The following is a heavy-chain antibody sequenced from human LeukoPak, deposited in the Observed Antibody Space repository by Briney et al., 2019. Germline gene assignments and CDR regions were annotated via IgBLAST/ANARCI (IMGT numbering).Heavy chain of an antibody. CDR1: GGSFSGYY. J-gene: IGHJ5*02. V-gene: IGHV4-34*01. CDR2: INHSGST. Sequence: PSETLSLTCAVYGGSFSGYYWSWIRQPPGKGLEWIGEINHSGSTNYNPSLKSRVTISVDTSKNQFSLKLSSVTAADTAVYYCARGSCYGWNQDGWFDPWGQGTLVTVSS. CDR3: ARGSCYGWNQDGWFDP. D-gene: IGHD5-18*01.